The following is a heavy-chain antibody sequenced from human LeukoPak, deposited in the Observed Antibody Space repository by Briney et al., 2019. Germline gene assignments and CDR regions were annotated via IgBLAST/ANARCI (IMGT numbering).Heavy chain of an antibody. CDR1: GGSISSGGYY. J-gene: IGHJ4*02. V-gene: IGHV4-31*03. CDR3: ARVDTSIVATINFEY. D-gene: IGHD5-12*01. Sequence: PSETLSLTCTVSGGSISSGGYYWSWIRQHPGKGLDWIGYIYYSGSTYYNPSLKSRVTISVDTSKNQFSLKLSSVTAADTAVYYCARVDTSIVATINFEYWGQGTLVTVSS. CDR2: IYYSGST.